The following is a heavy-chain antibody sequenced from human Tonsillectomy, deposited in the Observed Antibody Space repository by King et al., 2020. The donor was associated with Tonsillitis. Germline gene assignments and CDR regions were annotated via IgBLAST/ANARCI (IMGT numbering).Heavy chain of an antibody. CDR2: ISYDGSNK. D-gene: IGHD2-15*01. J-gene: IGHJ6*02. CDR3: AIDVWWEQTTYSYSVMDV. CDR1: GFTFSSYA. Sequence: VQLVESGGGVVQPGRSLRLSCAASGFTFSSYAMHWVRQAPGKGLEWVAVISYDGSNKYFADSVKGRFTISRDNSKNTLYLQMNRLRAEDTSVYYCAIDVWWEQTTYSYSVMDVWGQGTTVTVSS. V-gene: IGHV3-30-3*01.